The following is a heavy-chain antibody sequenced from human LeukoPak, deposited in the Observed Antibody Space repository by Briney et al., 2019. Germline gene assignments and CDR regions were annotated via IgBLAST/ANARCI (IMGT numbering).Heavy chain of an antibody. J-gene: IGHJ4*02. V-gene: IGHV3-74*01. CDR3: ARPPYYDFWSGYPEY. Sequence: GGSLRLSCAASGFTFSSYWMHWVRQAPGKGLVWVSRINSDGGSTSYADSVKGRFTISRDNAKNTLYLQMNSLRAEDTAAYYCARPPYYDFWSGYPEYWGQGTLATVSS. CDR2: INSDGGST. CDR1: GFTFSSYW. D-gene: IGHD3-3*01.